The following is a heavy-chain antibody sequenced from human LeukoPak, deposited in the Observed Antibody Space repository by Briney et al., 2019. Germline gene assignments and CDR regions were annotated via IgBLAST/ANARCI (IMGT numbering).Heavy chain of an antibody. CDR3: ARARRITMIVVANNWFDP. J-gene: IGHJ5*02. CDR2: INPNSGGT. Sequence: ASVKLSCKASGYTFTSYYMHWVRQAPGQGLEWMGWINPNSGGTNYAQKFQGRVTMTRDTSISTAYMELSRLRSDDTAVYYCARARRITMIVVANNWFDPWGQGTLVTVSS. V-gene: IGHV1-2*02. D-gene: IGHD3-22*01. CDR1: GYTFTSYY.